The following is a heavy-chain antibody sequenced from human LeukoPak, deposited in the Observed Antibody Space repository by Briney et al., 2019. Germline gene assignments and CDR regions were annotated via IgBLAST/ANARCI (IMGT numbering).Heavy chain of an antibody. D-gene: IGHD3-10*01. CDR1: GGSISANY. J-gene: IGHJ4*02. V-gene: IGHV4-4*07. CDR3: ARSFGWFGELLSYFDY. Sequence: PSETLSLTCTVSGGSISANYWIWMRQSAGKGLEYIGRIYSSGSTNYNPPLKSRVTMSVDTSKNQFSLKLSSVTAADTAVYYCARSFGWFGELLSYFDYWGQGTLVTVSS. CDR2: IYSSGST.